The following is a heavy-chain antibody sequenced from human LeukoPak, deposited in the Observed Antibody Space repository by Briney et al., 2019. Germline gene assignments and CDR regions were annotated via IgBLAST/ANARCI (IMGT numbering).Heavy chain of an antibody. V-gene: IGHV3-30*01. Sequence: GGSLRLSCAASGFTFSSYAMHWVRQAPGKGLEWVAVISYDGSNKYYADSVKGRFTISRDNSKNTLYLQMNSLRAEDTAVYYCARDGLYYDSIGQGSFDYWGQGTLVTVSS. CDR2: ISYDGSNK. CDR3: ARDGLYYDSIGQGSFDY. CDR1: GFTFSSYA. D-gene: IGHD3-22*01. J-gene: IGHJ4*02.